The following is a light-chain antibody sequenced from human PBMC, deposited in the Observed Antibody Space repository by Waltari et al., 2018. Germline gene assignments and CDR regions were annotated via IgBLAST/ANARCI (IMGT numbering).Light chain of an antibody. Sequence: QLVVTPSPSASASLGASVTPTCTLSSGHRSNSIASLQQQPEKGPRYLMKVNSDGSHSRGDESPDRFSGSSSGAERYLTISSLQAEDEADYYCQTGGHGTWVFGGGTKLTVL. CDR1: SGHRSNS. V-gene: IGLV4-69*01. CDR3: QTGGHGTWV. J-gene: IGLJ3*02. CDR2: VNSDGSH.